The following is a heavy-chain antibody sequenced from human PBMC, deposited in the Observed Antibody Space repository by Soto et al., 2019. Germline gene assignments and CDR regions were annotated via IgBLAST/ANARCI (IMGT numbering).Heavy chain of an antibody. V-gene: IGHV3-33*01. Sequence: SLRLSCAASGFTFSNYAMHWVRQAPGKGLEWVSLIWSDGTHEYYTDSVKGRFTISRDNSKNMLYLQMSSLRAEDTAMYYCARDAPITLVRGGYYYMDVWGKGTTVTVSS. D-gene: IGHD3-10*01. CDR1: GFTFSNYA. CDR2: IWSDGTHE. J-gene: IGHJ6*03. CDR3: ARDAPITLVRGGYYYMDV.